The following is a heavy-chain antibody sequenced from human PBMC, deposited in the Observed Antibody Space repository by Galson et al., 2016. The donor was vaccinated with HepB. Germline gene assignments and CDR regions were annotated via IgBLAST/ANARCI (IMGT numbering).Heavy chain of an antibody. J-gene: IGHJ4*02. V-gene: IGHV3-53*01. CDR1: GFIVSSHY. D-gene: IGHD6-13*01. Sequence: SLRLSCAASGFIVSSHYMNWVRQAPGKGLEWVSIIYSGGATYYADSVKGRFTISRDNPTNTLHLQMNSLRAEDTAVYYCARDPGRIAAAGHLDSWGQGTLVTFSS. CDR2: IYSGGAT. CDR3: ARDPGRIAAAGHLDS.